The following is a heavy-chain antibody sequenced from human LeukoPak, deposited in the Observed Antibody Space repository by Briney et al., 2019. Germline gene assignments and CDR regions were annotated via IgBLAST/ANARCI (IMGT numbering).Heavy chain of an antibody. D-gene: IGHD3-10*02. Sequence: PGGSLRLSCAASKFTFSDYGMNWVRQAPGKGLEWVSYISSSSSTIYYGDSVKGRFTISRDNAENSLYLQMNGLRAEDTAVYYCAELGITMIGGVWGKGTTVTISS. J-gene: IGHJ6*04. CDR1: KFTFSDYG. V-gene: IGHV3-48*01. CDR3: AELGITMIGGV. CDR2: ISSSSSTI.